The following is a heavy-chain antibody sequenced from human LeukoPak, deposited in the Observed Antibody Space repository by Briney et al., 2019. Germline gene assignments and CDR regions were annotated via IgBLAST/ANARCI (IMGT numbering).Heavy chain of an antibody. CDR3: ARANRREYQLLFGY. J-gene: IGHJ4*02. D-gene: IGHD2-2*01. Sequence: ASVKVSCKASGYTFTGYYMHWVRQAPGQGLEWMGWINPNSGGTNYAQKFQGRVTMTRDTSISTAYMELSRLRSNDTAVYYCARANRREYQLLFGYWGQGTLVTVSS. CDR1: GYTFTGYY. CDR2: INPNSGGT. V-gene: IGHV1-2*02.